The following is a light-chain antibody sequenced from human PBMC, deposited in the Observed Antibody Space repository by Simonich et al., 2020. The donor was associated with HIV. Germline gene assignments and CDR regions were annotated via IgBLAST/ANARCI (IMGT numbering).Light chain of an antibody. Sequence: QSALTQPAAVSGSPGQSITISCTGTSSDVGGYNYVSWYQQYPGKAPKVMIYDVSSRPSGVSNRFSGSKSGNTASLTISGLQAEDGADYYCSSYTSSSTWVFGGGTKLTVL. CDR2: DVS. J-gene: IGLJ3*02. CDR1: SSDVGGYNY. V-gene: IGLV2-14*01. CDR3: SSYTSSSTWV.